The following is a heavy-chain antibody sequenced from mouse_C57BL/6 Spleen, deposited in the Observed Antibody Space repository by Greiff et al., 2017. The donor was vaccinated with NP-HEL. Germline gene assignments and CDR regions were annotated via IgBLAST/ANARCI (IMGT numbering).Heavy chain of an antibody. Sequence: EVKRVESGGGLVKPGGSLKLSCAASGFTFSDYGMHWVRQAPERGLEWVAYISSGSSTIYYADTVKGRFPISRDNTKNTLFMQMTSLRSEDTARYYCARDGYYEGGAMDYWGQGTSVTVSS. V-gene: IGHV5-17*01. D-gene: IGHD2-3*01. CDR3: ARDGYYEGGAMDY. CDR1: GFTFSDYG. J-gene: IGHJ4*01. CDR2: ISSGSSTI.